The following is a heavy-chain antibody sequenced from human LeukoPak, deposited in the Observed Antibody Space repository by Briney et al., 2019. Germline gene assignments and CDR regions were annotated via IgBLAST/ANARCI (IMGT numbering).Heavy chain of an antibody. V-gene: IGHV3-43*01. CDR1: GFTFDDYT. CDR3: AKDSSSGSLDI. D-gene: IGHD3-22*01. J-gene: IGHJ4*02. Sequence: GGSLRLSCAASGFTFDDYTMHWVRQAPGKGLEWVPLISWDGGSTYYADSVKGRFTISRDNSKNSLYLQMNSLRTEDTALYYCAKDSSSGSLDIWGQGTLVTVSS. CDR2: ISWDGGST.